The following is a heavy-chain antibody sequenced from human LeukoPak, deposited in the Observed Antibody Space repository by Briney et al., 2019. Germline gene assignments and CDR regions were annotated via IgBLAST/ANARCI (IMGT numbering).Heavy chain of an antibody. Sequence: PSETLSLTCTVSSGSISSSSYYWGWIRQPPGKGLEWIGSIYYSGSTYYNPSLKSRVTISVDTSKNQFSLKLSSVTAADTAVYYCASTWIQLWFFDYWGQGTLVTVSS. J-gene: IGHJ4*02. D-gene: IGHD5-18*01. CDR2: IYYSGST. CDR3: ASTWIQLWFFDY. CDR1: SGSISSSSYY. V-gene: IGHV4-39*01.